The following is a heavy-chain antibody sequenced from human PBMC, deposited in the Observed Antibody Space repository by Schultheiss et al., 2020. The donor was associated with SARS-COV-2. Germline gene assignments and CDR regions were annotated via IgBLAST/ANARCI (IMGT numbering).Heavy chain of an antibody. CDR1: GYTFTSYG. Sequence: ASVKVSCKASGYTFTSYGISWVRQAPGQGLEWMGWINPNSGGTNYAQKFLGRVTMTRDTSISTAYMELSRLRSDDTAVYYCARDLCSSTSCYAADMPGFDPWGQGTLVTVSS. J-gene: IGHJ5*02. V-gene: IGHV1-2*02. CDR2: INPNSGGT. CDR3: ARDLCSSTSCYAADMPGFDP. D-gene: IGHD2-2*01.